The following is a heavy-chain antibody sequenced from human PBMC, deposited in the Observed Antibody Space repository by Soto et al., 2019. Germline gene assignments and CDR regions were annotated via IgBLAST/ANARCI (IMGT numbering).Heavy chain of an antibody. D-gene: IGHD3-10*01. Sequence: SETLSLTCAVYGGSFSGYYWSWIRQPPGKGLEWIGEINHSGSTNYNPSLKSRVTISVDTSKNQFSLKLSSVTAADTAVYYCARVGFALTEYYYGSGRRSLFDPWGQGTLVTVSS. CDR2: INHSGST. CDR1: GGSFSGYY. V-gene: IGHV4-34*01. J-gene: IGHJ5*02. CDR3: ARVGFALTEYYYGSGRRSLFDP.